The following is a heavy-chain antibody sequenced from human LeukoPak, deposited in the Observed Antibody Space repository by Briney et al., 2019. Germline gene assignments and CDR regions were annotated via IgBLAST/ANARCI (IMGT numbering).Heavy chain of an antibody. V-gene: IGHV3-23*01. CDR1: GFTFSSYA. D-gene: IGHD6-13*01. CDR3: AKNTGYSSSWPPIYFDY. J-gene: IGHJ4*02. CDR2: ISGSGGST. Sequence: GGSLRLSCAASGFTFSSYAMSWVRQAPGKGLEWVSAISGSGGSTYYADSVKGRFTISRDNSKNTLYLQMNSLRAEDTAVYYCAKNTGYSSSWPPIYFDYWGQGTLVTVSS.